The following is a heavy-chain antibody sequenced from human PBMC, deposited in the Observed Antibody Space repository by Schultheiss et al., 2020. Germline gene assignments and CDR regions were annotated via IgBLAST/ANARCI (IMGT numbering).Heavy chain of an antibody. J-gene: IGHJ6*02. Sequence: GGSLRLSCAASGFTFSSYAMHWVRQAPGKGLEWVAVISYDGSNKYYADSVKGRFTISRDNSKNTLYLQMNSLRAEDTAVYYCAKDKNGGPYYYYGRDVWGPGTTVTVAS. CDR1: GFTFSSYA. CDR3: AKDKNGGPYYYYGRDV. D-gene: IGHD2-8*01. CDR2: ISYDGSNK. V-gene: IGHV3-30*04.